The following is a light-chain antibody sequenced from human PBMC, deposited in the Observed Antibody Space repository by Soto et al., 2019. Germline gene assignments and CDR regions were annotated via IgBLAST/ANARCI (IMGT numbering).Light chain of an antibody. CDR1: SSNIGNNF. J-gene: IGLJ3*02. Sequence: QSALTQPPSASGTPGQKVTISCSGGSSNIGNNFVSWYQQLPGTAPKLLIYSDDQRPSGVPDRVSGSKSGTSASLAISGLRSEDEADYYCSTWDASLSGRVFGGGTKLTVL. V-gene: IGLV1-47*02. CDR2: SDD. CDR3: STWDASLSGRV.